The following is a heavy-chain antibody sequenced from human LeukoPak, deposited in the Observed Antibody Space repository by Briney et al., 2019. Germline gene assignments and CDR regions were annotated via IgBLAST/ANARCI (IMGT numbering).Heavy chain of an antibody. CDR3: ARDSPRGYCSGGSCYAWFDH. Sequence: GGSLRLSCAASGFTFSNYNMNWVRQAPGKGLEWGSSISSSSSYIYYADSVKGRFTISRDNAKNSLYLQMNSLRAEDTAVYYCARDSPRGYCSGGSCYAWFDHWGQGTLVTVSS. D-gene: IGHD2-15*01. V-gene: IGHV3-21*01. CDR1: GFTFSNYN. J-gene: IGHJ5*02. CDR2: ISSSSSYI.